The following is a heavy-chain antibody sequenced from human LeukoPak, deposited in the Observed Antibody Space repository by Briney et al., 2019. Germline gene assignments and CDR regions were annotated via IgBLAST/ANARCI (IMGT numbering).Heavy chain of an antibody. J-gene: IGHJ6*03. Sequence: GGSLRLSCAASGFTFSDYYMSWIRQAPGRGLEWVSTIKGTGLTTYYADSVKGRFTISRDNAKNSLFLQMSSLRADDTAIYYCARAGELRYMDVWGKGTAVTVSS. CDR3: ARAGELRYMDV. CDR1: GFTFSDYY. V-gene: IGHV3-11*04. CDR2: IKGTGLTT. D-gene: IGHD3-16*01.